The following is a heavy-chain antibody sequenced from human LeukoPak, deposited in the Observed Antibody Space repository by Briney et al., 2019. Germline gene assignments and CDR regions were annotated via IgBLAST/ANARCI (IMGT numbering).Heavy chain of an antibody. J-gene: IGHJ4*02. D-gene: IGHD2-15*01. CDR1: VGTFSSYA. CDR3: ARVVDNCSGGSCYSALFDY. V-gene: IGHV1-69*13. Sequence: SVKGSCKASVGTFSSYAISWVRQTPGQGLEWMGGIIPIFGTANYAQKFQGRVTITADESTSTACMELSSLRSEDTAVYYCARVVDNCSGGSCYSALFDYWGQGTLVTVSS. CDR2: IIPIFGTA.